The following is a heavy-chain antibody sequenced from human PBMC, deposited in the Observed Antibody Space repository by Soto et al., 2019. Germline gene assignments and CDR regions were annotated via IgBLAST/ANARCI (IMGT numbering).Heavy chain of an antibody. Sequence: EVQLVDSGGGLVQPGGSLRLSCAASEFTFRSYWMHWVRQSPGKGLVWVSRISGDGSSKTYAASVRGRFTNSRDNAKNTVYLQMDSLRDEDTAVYYCARTLPGTYGAFDLWGQGTMVTVSS. CDR2: ISGDGSSK. V-gene: IGHV3-74*01. J-gene: IGHJ3*01. CDR1: EFTFRSYW. CDR3: ARTLPGTYGAFDL. D-gene: IGHD1-7*01.